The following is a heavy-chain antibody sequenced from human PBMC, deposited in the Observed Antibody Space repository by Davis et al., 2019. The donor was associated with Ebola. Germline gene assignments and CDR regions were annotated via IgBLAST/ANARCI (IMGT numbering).Heavy chain of an antibody. J-gene: IGHJ2*01. Sequence: PGGSLRLSCAASGFTFSSYDMHWVRQATGKGLEWVSAIGTAGDPYYPGSVKGRFTISRENAKNSLYLQMNSLRAEDTAVYYCAKDANSIVGVYFDLWGRGTLVTVSS. CDR3: AKDANSIVGVYFDL. CDR2: IGTAGDP. CDR1: GFTFSSYD. D-gene: IGHD1-26*01. V-gene: IGHV3-13*05.